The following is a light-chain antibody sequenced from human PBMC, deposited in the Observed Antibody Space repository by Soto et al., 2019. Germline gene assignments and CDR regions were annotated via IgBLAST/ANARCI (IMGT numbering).Light chain of an antibody. V-gene: IGLV7-46*01. CDR3: MLSYSGDWV. CDR2: DTS. Sequence: QAVVTQEPSLTVSPGGTVTLTCGSSTGAVTSGQYSYWLQQKPGQAPRTLIYDTSNKHSWTPARFSGSLLGGEAALTLSGAQPEDEAAYYCMLSYSGDWVFGGGTKLTVL. J-gene: IGLJ3*02. CDR1: TGAVTSGQY.